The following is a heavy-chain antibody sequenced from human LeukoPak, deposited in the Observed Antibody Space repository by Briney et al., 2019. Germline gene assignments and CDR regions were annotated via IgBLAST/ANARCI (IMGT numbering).Heavy chain of an antibody. CDR1: GYTFTSYG. CDR2: ISAYNGNT. J-gene: IGHJ4*02. Sequence: GASVKVSCKASGYTFTSYGISWVRQAPGQGLEWMGWISAYNGNTNYAQKLQGRVTMTTDTSTSTAYMELRSLRSDDTAVYYCARDRAITMVRGAPSYWGQGTLVTVSS. CDR3: ARDRAITMVRGAPSY. V-gene: IGHV1-18*01. D-gene: IGHD3-10*01.